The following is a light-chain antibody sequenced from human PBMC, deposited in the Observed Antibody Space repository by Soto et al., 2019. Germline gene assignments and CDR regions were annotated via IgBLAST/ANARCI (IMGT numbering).Light chain of an antibody. J-gene: IGKJ3*01. CDR3: QYLSSYPPLFS. CDR2: ASS. Sequence: IQLTQSPSSLSASVGDRITLTCRASQGISTYLAWYQQKPGTPPKLLIYASSTLQSGVPSRFSGSGSGTSFSLTITSLQPEDFATYYCQYLSSYPPLFSCGPGTKVDIK. V-gene: IGKV1-9*01. CDR1: QGISTY.